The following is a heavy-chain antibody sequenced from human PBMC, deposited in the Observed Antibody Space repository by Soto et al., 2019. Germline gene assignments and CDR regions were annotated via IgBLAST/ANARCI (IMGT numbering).Heavy chain of an antibody. CDR1: GFTFSSYA. CDR3: AVLLWFGESSDAFDI. D-gene: IGHD3-10*01. CDR2: ISGSGGST. Sequence: GGSLRLSCAASGFTFSSYAMSWVRQAPGKGLEWVSAISGSGGSTYYADSVKGRFTISRDNSKNTLYLQMNSLRAEDTAVYYCAVLLWFGESSDAFDIWGQGTMVTVSS. V-gene: IGHV3-23*01. J-gene: IGHJ3*02.